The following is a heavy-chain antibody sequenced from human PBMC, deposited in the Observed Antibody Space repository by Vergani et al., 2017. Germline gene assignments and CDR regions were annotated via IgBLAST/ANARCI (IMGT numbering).Heavy chain of an antibody. CDR3: ARVNTETNGHLYYYYYMDV. D-gene: IGHD4-11*01. J-gene: IGHJ6*03. CDR1: GGSFTSYH. V-gene: IGHV4-34*01. Sequence: QVQLQQWGVGLLKPLETLSLTCVVNGGSFTSYHWTWIRQSPGEGLEWVGDIDHTGRPDYNPSLKSRLTMSVDKSRNQFSLTLNSVTATDTAIYFCARVNTETNGHLYYYYYMDVWGQGTAVTVS. CDR2: IDHTGRP.